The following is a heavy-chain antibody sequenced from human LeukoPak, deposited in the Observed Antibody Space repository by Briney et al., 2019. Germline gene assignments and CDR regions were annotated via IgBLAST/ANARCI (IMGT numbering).Heavy chain of an antibody. V-gene: IGHV4-39*07. D-gene: IGHD3-10*01. Sequence: SETLSLTCTVSGGSISSSSYYWGWIRQPPGKGLEWIGYIYNSGSVYYNPSLKSRVNMSIDTSSNQFSLKLSSVIAADTAVYYCARAVRDRGVILPWFDPWGQGTLVTVSS. CDR3: ARAVRDRGVILPWFDP. CDR1: GGSISSSSYY. J-gene: IGHJ5*02. CDR2: IYNSGSV.